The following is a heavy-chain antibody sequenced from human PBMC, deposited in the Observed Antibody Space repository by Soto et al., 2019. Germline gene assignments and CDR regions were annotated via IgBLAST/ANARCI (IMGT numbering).Heavy chain of an antibody. D-gene: IGHD3-22*01. Sequence: PGGSLRLSCTASGFTFSNYQMTWVRQAPGKGLEWVSYISTSGDFVNYADSVKDRFTISRDNAQNSVYLQMNSLRAEDTALYYCAGYYYDNAGYYPAFDYWGQGTQVTVSS. CDR2: ISTSGDFV. V-gene: IGHV3-48*03. CDR1: GFTFSNYQ. CDR3: AGYYYDNAGYYPAFDY. J-gene: IGHJ4*02.